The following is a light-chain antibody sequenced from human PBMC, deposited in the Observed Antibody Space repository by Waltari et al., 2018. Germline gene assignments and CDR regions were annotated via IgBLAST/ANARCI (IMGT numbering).Light chain of an antibody. CDR2: EVS. CDR3: MQGIHLPRT. CDR1: QSPLHTYGKTY. Sequence: DIVMTQTSLSLSATPGQPAPISCQFGQSPLHTYGKTYLDWYLQKPGQSPQLLIYEVSSRFSGVPDRFSGSGSGTDFTLKISRVEAEDVGVYYCMQGIHLPRTFGQGTKVEIK. V-gene: IGKV2-29*02. J-gene: IGKJ1*01.